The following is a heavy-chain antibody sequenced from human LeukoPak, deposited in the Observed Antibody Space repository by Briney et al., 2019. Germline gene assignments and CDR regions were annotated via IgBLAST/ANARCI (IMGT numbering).Heavy chain of an antibody. Sequence: GRSLRLSCAASGFTFSSYGMHWVRQAPGKGLEWVAVVCFGGSNKYYADSVKGRFTISRDNSKNTLYLQMNSLRAEDTAVYYCAKESKIAAASGPPDYWGQGTLVTVSS. CDR2: VCFGGSNK. V-gene: IGHV3-33*06. CDR3: AKESKIAAASGPPDY. J-gene: IGHJ4*02. CDR1: GFTFSSYG. D-gene: IGHD6-13*01.